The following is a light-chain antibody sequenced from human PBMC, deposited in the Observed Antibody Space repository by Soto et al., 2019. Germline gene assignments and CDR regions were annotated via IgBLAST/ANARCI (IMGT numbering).Light chain of an antibody. V-gene: IGKV3-11*01. J-gene: IGKJ1*01. CDR2: GAS. CDR1: QSVTTY. Sequence: EIVLTQSPATLSLSPGERANISCRASQSVTTYLAWYQQKPGQAPRLLIYGASNRATGIPDRFSGSVSGTDFTLTIHSLQSEDFAVYYCQQYNNWPPWTFGQGTKVDIK. CDR3: QQYNNWPPWT.